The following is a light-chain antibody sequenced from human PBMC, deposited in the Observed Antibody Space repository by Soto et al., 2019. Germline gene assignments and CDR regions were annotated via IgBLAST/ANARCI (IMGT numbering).Light chain of an antibody. Sequence: EILMTQSPATLSVSPGESATLSCRASQSVSTSLAWYQQKPGQAPRLLIYGASTRATDIPARFSGSGSGTEFTLTISSLEPEDSAVYYCHQRSNWPRTFGGGTKVDIK. CDR1: QSVSTS. V-gene: IGKV3-15*01. CDR2: GAS. J-gene: IGKJ4*01. CDR3: HQRSNWPRT.